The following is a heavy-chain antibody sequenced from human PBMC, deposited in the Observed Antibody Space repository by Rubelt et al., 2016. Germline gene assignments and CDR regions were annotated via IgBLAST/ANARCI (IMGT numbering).Heavy chain of an antibody. Sequence: QVQLQEWGAGLLKPSETLSLTCAVYGGSFSGYYWSWIRQPPGKGLEWIGEINHSGSTHYNASLKSRVTISEDTSKNQFSLKLTSVTTAETAVYYCAREVRGYSSSWGYWGPGTLVTVSS. CDR3: AREVRGYSSSWGY. CDR2: INHSGST. D-gene: IGHD6-13*01. J-gene: IGHJ4*02. CDR1: GGSFSGYY. V-gene: IGHV4-34*01.